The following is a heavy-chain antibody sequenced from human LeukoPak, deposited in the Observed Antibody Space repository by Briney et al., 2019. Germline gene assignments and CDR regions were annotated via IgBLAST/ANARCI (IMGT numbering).Heavy chain of an antibody. D-gene: IGHD6-19*01. CDR2: IIPIFGTA. Sequence: SVKVSCKASGGTFSSYAISWVRQAPGQGLEWMGGIIPIFGTANYAQKFQGRVTITADESTSTAYMELSSLRSEDTAVYYCAQRAPAVAGTDYWGQGTLVTVSS. V-gene: IGHV1-69*01. J-gene: IGHJ4*02. CDR1: GGTFSSYA. CDR3: AQRAPAVAGTDY.